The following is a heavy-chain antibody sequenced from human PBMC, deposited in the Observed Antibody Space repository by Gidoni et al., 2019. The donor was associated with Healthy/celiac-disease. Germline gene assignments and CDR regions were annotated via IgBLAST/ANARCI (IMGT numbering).Heavy chain of an antibody. D-gene: IGHD3-3*01. J-gene: IGHJ6*02. V-gene: IGHV3-23*01. Sequence: APGRGLEWVSGISGSGGSTYYADSVNGRFPISRDNSKNTLYLQINSMRAEDTAVYYCAKDRDRKTSTPYHCWSGYPYYYYYYGMDVWGQGTTVTVSS. CDR3: AKDRDRKTSTPYHCWSGYPYYYYYYGMDV. CDR2: ISGSGGST.